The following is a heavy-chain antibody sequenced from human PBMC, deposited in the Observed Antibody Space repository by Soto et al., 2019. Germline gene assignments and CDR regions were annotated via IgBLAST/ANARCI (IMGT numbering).Heavy chain of an antibody. J-gene: IGHJ5*02. V-gene: IGHV4-34*01. CDR1: GGSFSGYY. Sequence: SETLSLTCAVYGGSFSGYYWSWIRQPPGKGLEWIGEINHSGSTNYNPSLKSRVTISVDTSKNQFSLKLSSVTAADTAVYYCARPQNGSGIQSVWFDPWGKGTLVTVSS. CDR2: INHSGST. D-gene: IGHD3-10*01. CDR3: ARPQNGSGIQSVWFDP.